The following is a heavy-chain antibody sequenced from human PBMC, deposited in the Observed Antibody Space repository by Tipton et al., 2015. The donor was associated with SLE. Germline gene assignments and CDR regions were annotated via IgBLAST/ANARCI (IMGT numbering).Heavy chain of an antibody. V-gene: IGHV4-59*01. Sequence: LRLTCTVSGGSISSYYWSWIRQPPGKGLEWIGYIYYSGSTNYNPSLKSRVTISVDTSKNQFSLKLSSVTAADTAVYYCARVEGGNPFYYYYDMDVWGKGTTVTGSS. J-gene: IGHJ6*03. D-gene: IGHD1-14*01. CDR2: IYYSGST. CDR1: GGSISSYY. CDR3: ARVEGGNPFYYYYDMDV.